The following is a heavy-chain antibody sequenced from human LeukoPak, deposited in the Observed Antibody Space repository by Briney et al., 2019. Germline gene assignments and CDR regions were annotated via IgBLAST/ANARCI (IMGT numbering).Heavy chain of an antibody. D-gene: IGHD3-22*01. CDR2: INHSGST. CDR3: ASLIYYDSSGYQDY. J-gene: IGHJ4*02. Sequence: SETLSLTCTVSGGSISSSGYYWSWIRQPPGKGLEWIGEINHSGSTNYNPSLKSRVTISVDTSKNQFSLKLSSVTAADTAVYYCASLIYYDSSGYQDYWGQGTLVTVSS. V-gene: IGHV4-39*07. CDR1: GGSISSSGYY.